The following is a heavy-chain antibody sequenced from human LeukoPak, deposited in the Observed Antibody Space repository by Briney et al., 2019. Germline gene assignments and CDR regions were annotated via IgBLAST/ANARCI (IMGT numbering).Heavy chain of an antibody. D-gene: IGHD5-24*01. Sequence: SETLSLTCTVSGASISSYYWSWIRQSPGKGLEWIGYIYYSGRTNYNPSLKSRVTISVDTSKNQLPLKLTSATAADTAVYYCAKSPRKDNYHPSLGFDPWGQGTLVTVSS. CDR1: GASISSYY. CDR2: IYYSGRT. J-gene: IGHJ5*02. CDR3: AKSPRKDNYHPSLGFDP. V-gene: IGHV4-59*01.